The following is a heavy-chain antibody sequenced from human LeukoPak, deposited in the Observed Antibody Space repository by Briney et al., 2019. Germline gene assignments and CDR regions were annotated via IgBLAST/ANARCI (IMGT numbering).Heavy chain of an antibody. J-gene: IGHJ4*02. CDR2: IIPILGIA. CDR1: EGTFSSYT. D-gene: IGHD4-23*01. V-gene: IGHV1-69*04. Sequence: SVKVSCKASEGTFSSYTISWVRQAPGQGLERMGRIIPILGIANYAQKFQGRVTITADKSTSTAYMELSSLRSEDTAVYYCAREGSGNPLDYWGQGTLVTVSS. CDR3: AREGSGNPLDY.